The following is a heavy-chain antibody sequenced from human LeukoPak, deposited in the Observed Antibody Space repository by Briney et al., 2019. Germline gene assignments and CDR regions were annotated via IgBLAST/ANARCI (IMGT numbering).Heavy chain of an antibody. CDR2: VSSSSSYI. CDR1: GFTFSSYS. Sequence: SGGSLRLSCAASGFTFSSYSMNWVRQAPGKGLEWVSSVSSSSSYIYYADSVKGRFTISRDNAKNALYLQMNSLRAEDTAVYYCARDPGSKTVSLDYWGQGTLVTVSS. D-gene: IGHD4-17*01. CDR3: ARDPGSKTVSLDY. V-gene: IGHV3-21*01. J-gene: IGHJ4*02.